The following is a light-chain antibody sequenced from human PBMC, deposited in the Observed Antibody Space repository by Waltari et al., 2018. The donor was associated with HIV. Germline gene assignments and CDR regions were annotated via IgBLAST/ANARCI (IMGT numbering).Light chain of an antibody. Sequence: NFMLTQPHSVSESPGKTVTISCTRSSGSIASHYVQWYQQRPGSAPTTMIYEDNQRPSGVPDRLSGTIDSSSNSASLTISGLKTEDEGDYYCQSYDSRNHVVFGGGTKLTVL. CDR2: EDN. CDR1: SGSIASHY. CDR3: QSYDSRNHVV. V-gene: IGLV6-57*03. J-gene: IGLJ2*01.